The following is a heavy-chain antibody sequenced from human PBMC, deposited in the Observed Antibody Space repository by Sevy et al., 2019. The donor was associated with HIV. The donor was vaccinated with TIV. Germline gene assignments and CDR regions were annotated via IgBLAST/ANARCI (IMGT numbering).Heavy chain of an antibody. V-gene: IGHV1-2*02. CDR1: GYTFTGQY. CDR3: ARDLRLRGYSYGYFDY. J-gene: IGHJ4*02. Sequence: ASVKVSCKASGYTFTGQYIHWVRQAPGQGLEWMGWLNPNRGGTNYRQDFQGRVTLTRDTSITTASMELSALKSDDTAIYYCARDLRLRGYSYGYFDYWGQGTLVTVSS. D-gene: IGHD5-18*01. CDR2: LNPNRGGT.